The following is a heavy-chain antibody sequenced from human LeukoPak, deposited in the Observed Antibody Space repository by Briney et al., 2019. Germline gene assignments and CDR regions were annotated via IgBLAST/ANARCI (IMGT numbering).Heavy chain of an antibody. CDR3: AKDPHIVAGSDY. D-gene: IGHD6-19*01. J-gene: IGHJ4*02. Sequence: PGGSLRLSCAASGFTFSSYSMNWVRQAPGKGLEWVSSISSSSSYIYYADSVKGRFTISRDNAKNSLYLQMNSLRAEDTAVYYCAKDPHIVAGSDYWGQGTLVTVSS. CDR2: ISSSSSYI. V-gene: IGHV3-21*04. CDR1: GFTFSSYS.